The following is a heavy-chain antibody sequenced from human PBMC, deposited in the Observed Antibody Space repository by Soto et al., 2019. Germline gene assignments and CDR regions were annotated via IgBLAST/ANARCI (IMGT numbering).Heavy chain of an antibody. Sequence: QVQLVQSGAEVKKPGSSVKVSCKASRGTFSSYTISWVRQAPGQGLEWMGRIIPILGIANYAQKFQGRVTITADKSPSXXYXEXXSVRSADTAVYYCAREETYYYGSWSYWDYYYGMDVWGQGTTVTVSS. J-gene: IGHJ6*02. CDR2: IIPILGIA. CDR3: AREETYYYGSWSYWDYYYGMDV. V-gene: IGHV1-69*08. CDR1: RGTFSSYT. D-gene: IGHD3-10*01.